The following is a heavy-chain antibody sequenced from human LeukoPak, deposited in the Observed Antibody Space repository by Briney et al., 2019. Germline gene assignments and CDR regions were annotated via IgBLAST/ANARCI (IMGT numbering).Heavy chain of an antibody. J-gene: IGHJ6*04. CDR2: ISYGGDIE. CDR3: AELGITMIGGV. D-gene: IGHD3-10*02. Sequence: GRSLRLSCVASGFKFSTYGMHWVRQAPGKGLEWVALISYGGDIEYYADSVKGRFTISRDNAKNSLYLQMNSLRAEDTAVYYCAELGITMIGGVWGKGTTVTISS. V-gene: IGHV3-30*18. CDR1: GFKFSTYG.